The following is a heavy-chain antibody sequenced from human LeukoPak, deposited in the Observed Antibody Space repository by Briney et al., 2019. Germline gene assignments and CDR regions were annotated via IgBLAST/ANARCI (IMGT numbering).Heavy chain of an antibody. D-gene: IGHD3-22*01. CDR2: IWYDGSNK. Sequence: GRSLRLSCAASGFTFSSYGMHWVRQAPGKGLEWVAVIWYDGSNKYYADSVKGRFTISRDNSKNTLYLQMNSLRAEDTAVYYRARERYYYDSSGYFVYWGQGTLVTVSS. V-gene: IGHV3-33*01. J-gene: IGHJ4*02. CDR1: GFTFSSYG. CDR3: ARERYYYDSSGYFVY.